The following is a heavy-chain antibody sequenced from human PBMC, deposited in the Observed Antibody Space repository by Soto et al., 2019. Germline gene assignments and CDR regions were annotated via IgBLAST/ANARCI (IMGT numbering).Heavy chain of an antibody. Sequence: ASVKVSCKASGYTFTSYDINWVRQATGQGLEWMGWMNPNSGNTGYAQKFQGRVTMTRNTSISTAYMELSSLRSEDTAVYYCARVGQGYCSGGSCYSEVLFDYWGQGTLVTVSS. J-gene: IGHJ4*02. D-gene: IGHD2-15*01. V-gene: IGHV1-8*01. CDR2: MNPNSGNT. CDR1: GYTFTSYD. CDR3: ARVGQGYCSGGSCYSEVLFDY.